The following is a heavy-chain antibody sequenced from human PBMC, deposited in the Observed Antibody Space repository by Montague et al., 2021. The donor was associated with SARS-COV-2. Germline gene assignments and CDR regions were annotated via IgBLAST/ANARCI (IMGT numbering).Heavy chain of an antibody. Sequence: SETLSLTCAVYGGSFRGYYWTWIRQPPGKGLEWVGVINDRGSTTYNPSFESRLTMSVDTSKNQFSLRLRTVSAAATAVSYCARGQVTIFGVLIMRPAAGAVDVWGQGTTVTVSS. D-gene: IGHD3-3*01. V-gene: IGHV4-34*01. CDR2: INDRGST. CDR3: ARGQVTIFGVLIMRPAAGAVDV. J-gene: IGHJ3*01. CDR1: GGSFRGYY.